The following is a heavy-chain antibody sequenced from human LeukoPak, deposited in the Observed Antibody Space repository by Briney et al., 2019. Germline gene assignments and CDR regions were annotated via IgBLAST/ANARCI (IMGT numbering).Heavy chain of an antibody. J-gene: IGHJ6*02. Sequence: SETLSLTCTVSGGSISSYHWSWIRQPPGKGLEWIGYIYYSGSTNYNPSLKSRVTISVDTSKNQFSLKLSSVTAADTAVYYCARGYPGERYYYYGMDVWGQGTAVTVSS. CDR1: GGSISSYH. CDR2: IYYSGST. V-gene: IGHV4-59*01. D-gene: IGHD2-2*02. CDR3: ARGYPGERYYYYGMDV.